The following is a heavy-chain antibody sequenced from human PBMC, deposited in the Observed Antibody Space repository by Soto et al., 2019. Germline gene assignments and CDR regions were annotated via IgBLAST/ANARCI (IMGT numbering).Heavy chain of an antibody. J-gene: IGHJ4*02. Sequence: AETLSLTCAVSGDSVTSNVWWSWVRQPPGKGLEWIGEAYHNGLTDYNPSLKSRVTMSVDTSKNEFSLKLTSLTAADTAIYYCARDAAVPGESDRFDYWGQGTLVTVSS. CDR3: ARDAAVPGESDRFDY. CDR2: AYHNGLT. D-gene: IGHD6-19*01. CDR1: GDSVTSNVW. V-gene: IGHV4-4*02.